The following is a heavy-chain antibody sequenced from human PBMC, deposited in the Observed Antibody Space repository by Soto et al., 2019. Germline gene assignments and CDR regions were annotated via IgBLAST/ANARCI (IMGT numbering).Heavy chain of an antibody. V-gene: IGHV1-69*01. J-gene: IGHJ6*02. CDR2: IIPIFGTA. Sequence: QVQLVQSGAEVKKPGSSVKVSCKASGGTFSSYAISWVRQAPGQGLEWMGGIIPIFGTANYAQKFQGRVTITADESTSTAYMELSSLRSEDTAVYYGARGGGWELLDSYYGMDVWGQGTTVTVSS. D-gene: IGHD1-26*01. CDR1: GGTFSSYA. CDR3: ARGGGWELLDSYYGMDV.